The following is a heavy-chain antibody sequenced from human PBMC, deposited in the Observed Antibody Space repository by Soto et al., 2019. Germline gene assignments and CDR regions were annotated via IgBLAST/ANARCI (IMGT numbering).Heavy chain of an antibody. CDR1: GYTFTICA. D-gene: IGHD2-21*02. CDR3: ARSIVVVTALDY. CDR2: INAGNGNT. V-gene: IGHV1-3*01. J-gene: IGHJ4*02. Sequence: ASVKVSCKASGYTFTICAMHWVRQAPGQRLEWMGWINAGNGNTKYSQKFQGRVTITRDTSASTAYMELSSLRSEDTAVYYCARSIVVVTALDYWGQGTLVTVSS.